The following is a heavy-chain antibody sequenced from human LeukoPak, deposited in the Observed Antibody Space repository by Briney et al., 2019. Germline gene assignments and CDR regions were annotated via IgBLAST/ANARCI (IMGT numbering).Heavy chain of an antibody. D-gene: IGHD2-2*01. J-gene: IGHJ2*01. CDR2: IRNDGKTQ. Sequence: GGSLRLSCAASGFTFKSYGLHWVRRAPGKGLEWVAFIRNDGKTQYYADSVKGRFTISRDNSRNTMSLQMNSLRPEDTAVYYCARLYATSWGFFDPWGRGTLVTVSS. V-gene: IGHV3-30*02. CDR3: ARLYATSWGFFDP. CDR1: GFTFKSYG.